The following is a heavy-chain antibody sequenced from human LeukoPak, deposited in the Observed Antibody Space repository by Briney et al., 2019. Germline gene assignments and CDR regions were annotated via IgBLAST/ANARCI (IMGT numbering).Heavy chain of an antibody. J-gene: IGHJ6*03. V-gene: IGHV5-51*01. CDR2: IYPGDSDT. Sequence: GESLKISCKGSGYSFSSYWIGWVRQMPGKGLEWMGIIYPGDSDTRHSPSFQGQVTISADKSISTAYLQWSSLKASDTAMYYCARHLDFRYYYYYMDVWGKGTTVTVSS. D-gene: IGHD3/OR15-3a*01. CDR1: GYSFSSYW. CDR3: ARHLDFRYYYYYMDV.